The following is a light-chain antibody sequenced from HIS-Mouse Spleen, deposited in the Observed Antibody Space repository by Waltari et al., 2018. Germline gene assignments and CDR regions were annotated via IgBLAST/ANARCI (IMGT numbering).Light chain of an antibody. Sequence: QSALTQPRSVSGSPGQSVTISCTGTSSDVGGYNYVSWYQQHPGNAPKLMIYDVSERPSGVPDRFSGSKSGNTASLTISGLQAEDEADYYCCSYAGSYTGVFGTGTKVTVL. CDR2: DVS. CDR3: CSYAGSYTGV. J-gene: IGLJ1*01. V-gene: IGLV2-11*01. CDR1: SSDVGGYNY.